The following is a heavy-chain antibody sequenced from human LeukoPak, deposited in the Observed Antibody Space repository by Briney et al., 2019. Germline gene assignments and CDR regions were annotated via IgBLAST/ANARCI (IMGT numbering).Heavy chain of an antibody. CDR1: GGSISSGSYY. J-gene: IGHJ6*03. V-gene: IGHV4-61*02. CDR3: ARDSSSWSPNYYYYMDV. Sequence: TSETLSLTCTVSGGSISSGSYYWSWIRQPAGKGLEWIGRIYTSGSTNYNPSLKSRVTISVDTSKNQFSLKLSSVTAADTAVYYCARDSSSWSPNYYYYMDVWGKGTTVTVSS. D-gene: IGHD6-13*01. CDR2: IYTSGST.